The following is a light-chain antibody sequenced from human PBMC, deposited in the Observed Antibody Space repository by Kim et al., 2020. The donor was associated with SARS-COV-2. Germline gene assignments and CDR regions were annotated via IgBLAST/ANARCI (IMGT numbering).Light chain of an antibody. V-gene: IGKV1-5*03. CDR3: QQYDTYPYT. CDR1: QSISVW. CDR2: KTS. J-gene: IGKJ2*01. Sequence: SASVGDRVPITCRASQSISVWLAWYQQKPGKAPDLLMYKTSSLESGIPSRFSGSGSGTEFTLTISSLQPDDFATYYCQQYDTYPYTFGQGTKLE.